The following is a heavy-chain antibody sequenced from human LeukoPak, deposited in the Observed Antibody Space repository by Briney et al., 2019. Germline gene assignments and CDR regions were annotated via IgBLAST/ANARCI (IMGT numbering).Heavy chain of an antibody. D-gene: IGHD6-13*01. CDR2: INYSGST. V-gene: IGHV4-39*01. J-gene: IGHJ4*02. Sequence: SETLSLTCTVSGGSISSSNYYWSWIRQPPGKGLEWIGSINYSGSTFYNPSLKSRVTMSVDTSKNQFSLKLSSVTAADTAVYFCARHEVGSSWTSYYFDYWGQGTLVTVSS. CDR1: GGSISSSNYY. CDR3: ARHEVGSSWTSYYFDY.